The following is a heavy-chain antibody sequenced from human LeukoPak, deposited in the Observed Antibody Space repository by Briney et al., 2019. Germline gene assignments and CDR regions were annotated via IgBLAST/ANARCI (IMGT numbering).Heavy chain of an antibody. CDR1: GYTFTSYA. Sequence: ASVKVSCKASGYTFTSYAMNWVRQAPGQGLEWMGWINTNTGNPTYAQGFTGRFVFSLDISVSTAYLQISSLKAEDTAVYYCARALTDYYDSSGLRTDYWGQGTLVTVSS. CDR2: INTNTGNP. V-gene: IGHV7-4-1*02. D-gene: IGHD3-22*01. CDR3: ARALTDYYDSSGLRTDY. J-gene: IGHJ4*02.